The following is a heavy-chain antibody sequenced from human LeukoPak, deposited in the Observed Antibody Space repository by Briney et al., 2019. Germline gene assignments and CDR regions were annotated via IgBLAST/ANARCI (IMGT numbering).Heavy chain of an antibody. J-gene: IGHJ6*03. D-gene: IGHD5-12*01. Sequence: ASVEVSCRASGYTFTSYDINWVRQATGQGLEWMGWMNPNSGNTGYAQKFQGRVTITRNTSISTAYMELSSLRSEDTAVYYCARAAIVATTKYYYYYYMDVWGKGTTVTVSS. CDR1: GYTFTSYD. V-gene: IGHV1-8*03. CDR2: MNPNSGNT. CDR3: ARAAIVATTKYYYYYYMDV.